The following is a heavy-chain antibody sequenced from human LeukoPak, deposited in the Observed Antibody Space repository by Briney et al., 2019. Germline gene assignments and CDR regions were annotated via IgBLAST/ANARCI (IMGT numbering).Heavy chain of an antibody. V-gene: IGHV1-18*01. J-gene: IGHJ4*02. CDR3: ARGDGSGWPNFDY. CDR2: ISAYSGNT. D-gene: IGHD6-19*01. Sequence: ASVKVSCKASGGTFSSYAISWVRQAPGQGLEWMGWISAYSGNTNYAQKVQGRVTMTTHTSTSTAYMELRSLRSDDAAVYYCARGDGSGWPNFDYWGQGTLVTVSS. CDR1: GGTFSSYA.